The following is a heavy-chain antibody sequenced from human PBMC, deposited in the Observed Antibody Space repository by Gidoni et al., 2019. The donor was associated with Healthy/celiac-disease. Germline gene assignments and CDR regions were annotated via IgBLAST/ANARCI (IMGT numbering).Heavy chain of an antibody. V-gene: IGHV3-33*01. Sequence: QVQLVESGGGVVQPGRSLRLSCAASGFTFSSYGMHWGRQAPGKGLEWVAVIWYDGSNKYYADSVKGRFTISRDNSKNTLYLQMNSLRAEDTAVYYCARDGSYGSGSPVDYWGQGTLVTVSS. CDR1: GFTFSSYG. J-gene: IGHJ4*02. CDR3: ARDGSYGSGSPVDY. D-gene: IGHD3-10*01. CDR2: IWYDGSNK.